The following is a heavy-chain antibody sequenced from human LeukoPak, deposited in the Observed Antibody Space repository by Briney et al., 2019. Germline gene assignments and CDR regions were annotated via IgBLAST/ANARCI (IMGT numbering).Heavy chain of an antibody. V-gene: IGHV3-21*04. J-gene: IGHJ4*02. CDR3: AKETYYDFWSGCAY. D-gene: IGHD3-3*01. CDR2: ISSTGSYI. Sequence: PGGSLRLSCAASGFNLASYMLNWVRQAPGKGLEWVSSISSTGSYIYYADSVKRRFTISRDNAKNSLYLQMNSLRAEDTAVYYCAKETYYDFWSGCAYWGQGTLVTVSS. CDR1: GFNLASYM.